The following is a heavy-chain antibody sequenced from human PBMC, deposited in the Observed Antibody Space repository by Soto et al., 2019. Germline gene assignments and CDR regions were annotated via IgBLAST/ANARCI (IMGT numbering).Heavy chain of an antibody. V-gene: IGHV1-46*03. D-gene: IGHD6-19*01. CDR1: GYTFTSYY. J-gene: IGHJ4*02. CDR2: INPSGGST. CDR3: ARVGGAIVVAGALLDY. Sequence: ASVKVSCKASGYTFTSYYMHWVRQAPGQGLEWMGIINPSGGSTSYAQKFQGRVTMTRDTSTSTVYMELSSLRSEDTAVYYCARVGGAIVVAGALLDYWGQGTLVTVAS.